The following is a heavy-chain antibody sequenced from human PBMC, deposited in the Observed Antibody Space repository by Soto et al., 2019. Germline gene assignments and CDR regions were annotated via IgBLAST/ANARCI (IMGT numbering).Heavy chain of an antibody. D-gene: IGHD3-3*01. CDR2: INHSGST. V-gene: IGHV4-34*01. Sequence: SETLSLTCAVYGGSFSGYYWSWIRQPPGKGLEWIGEINHSGSTNYNPSLKSRVTISVDTSKNQFSLKLSSVTAADTAVYYCARGVRYYDFWSGYQAYYYYYGMDVWGQGTTVTV. J-gene: IGHJ6*02. CDR3: ARGVRYYDFWSGYQAYYYYYGMDV. CDR1: GGSFSGYY.